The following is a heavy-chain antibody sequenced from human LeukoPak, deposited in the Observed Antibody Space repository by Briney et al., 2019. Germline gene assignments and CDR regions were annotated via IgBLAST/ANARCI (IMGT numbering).Heavy chain of an antibody. Sequence: SETLSLTCTVSGGSISRSSYYWGWIRQPPGKGLEWIGSMYYSGSTFYNPSLKSRVTILVDTSKNQFSLKLSSVTAADTAVYYCAREGSSYDSSTNDAFDIWGQGTMVTVSS. V-gene: IGHV4-39*07. CDR3: AREGSSYDSSTNDAFDI. J-gene: IGHJ3*02. CDR1: GGSISRSSYY. CDR2: MYYSGST. D-gene: IGHD3-22*01.